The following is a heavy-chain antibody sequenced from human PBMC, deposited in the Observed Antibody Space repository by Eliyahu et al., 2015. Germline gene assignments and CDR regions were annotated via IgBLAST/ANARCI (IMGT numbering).Heavy chain of an antibody. V-gene: IGHV1-18*01. CDR2: ISGYNGNT. CDR3: ARDLAHYYDSSGYHRLIYYGMDV. CDR1: GYTFTSYG. Sequence: QVQLVQSGAEVKKPGASVKVSCTASGYTFTSYGIXWVXXAPGQGPEGMGWISGYNGNTNYAQKLQGRVTMTTDTSTSTAYMELRSLRSDDTAVYYCARDLAHYYDSSGYHRLIYYGMDVWGQGTTVTVSS. J-gene: IGHJ6*02. D-gene: IGHD3-22*01.